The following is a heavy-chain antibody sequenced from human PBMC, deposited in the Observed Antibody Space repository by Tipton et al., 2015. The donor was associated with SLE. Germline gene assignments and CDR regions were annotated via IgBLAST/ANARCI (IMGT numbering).Heavy chain of an antibody. CDR1: GGSFSGYY. CDR3: ARTRGWFDP. J-gene: IGHJ5*02. V-gene: IGHV4-30-4*08. CDR2: IYYSGST. Sequence: LRLSCAVYGGSFSGYYWSWIRQPPGKGLEWIGYIYYSGSTYCNPSLKSRVIISVDTSKNQFSLKLSSVTAADTAVYYCARTRGWFDPWGQGTLVTVSS.